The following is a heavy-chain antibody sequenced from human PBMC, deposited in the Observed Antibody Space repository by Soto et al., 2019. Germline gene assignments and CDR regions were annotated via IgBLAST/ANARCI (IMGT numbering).Heavy chain of an antibody. Sequence: SETLSLTCAVYGGSFSGYYWSWIRQPPGKGLEWIGEINHSGSTNYNPSLKSRVTISVDTSKNQFSLKLSSVTAADTAVYYCARGPYYYGSGRNWFDPWGQGTLVTV. CDR3: ARGPYYYGSGRNWFDP. V-gene: IGHV4-34*01. D-gene: IGHD3-10*01. CDR1: GGSFSGYY. CDR2: INHSGST. J-gene: IGHJ5*02.